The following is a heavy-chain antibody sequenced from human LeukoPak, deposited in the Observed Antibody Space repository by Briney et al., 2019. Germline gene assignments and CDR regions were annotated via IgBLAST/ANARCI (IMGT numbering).Heavy chain of an antibody. Sequence: GGSLRLSCAASGFTFSNYWMHWVRQAPGRGLVWVSRINSDGSITSYADSAEGRFTISRDNAKNTLYLQMNSLRAEDTAVYYCARGRVGPTLFDYWGQGTLVTVSS. CDR3: ARGRVGPTLFDY. D-gene: IGHD1-26*01. J-gene: IGHJ4*02. V-gene: IGHV3-74*01. CDR1: GFTFSNYW. CDR2: INSDGSIT.